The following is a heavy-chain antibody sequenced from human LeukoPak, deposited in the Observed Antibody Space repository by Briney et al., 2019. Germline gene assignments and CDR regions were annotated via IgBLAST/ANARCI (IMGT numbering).Heavy chain of an antibody. V-gene: IGHV1-8*01. D-gene: IGHD3-10*01. Sequence: GASVNVSCKASGYTFTSYDINWVRQATGQGLEWMGWMNPNSGNTGYAQKFQGRVTMTRNTSISTAYMELSSLRSEDTAVYYCARAEDLVRGVPDFDYWGQGTLVTVSS. CDR3: ARAEDLVRGVPDFDY. CDR2: MNPNSGNT. J-gene: IGHJ4*02. CDR1: GYTFTSYD.